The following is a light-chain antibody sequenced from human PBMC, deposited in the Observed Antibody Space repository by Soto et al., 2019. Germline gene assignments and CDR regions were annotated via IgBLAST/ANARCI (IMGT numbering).Light chain of an antibody. CDR3: QQYNNWPLS. J-gene: IGKJ4*01. CDR1: QSVSSN. CDR2: GAS. Sequence: EIVMTQSPATLSVSPGERATLSGRASQSVSSNLAWYQQKPCQAPRLLIYGASTRATGIPARFSVSGSGTEFTLTISSLQSEDFAVYYCQQYNNWPLSFGGGTKVEIK. V-gene: IGKV3-15*01.